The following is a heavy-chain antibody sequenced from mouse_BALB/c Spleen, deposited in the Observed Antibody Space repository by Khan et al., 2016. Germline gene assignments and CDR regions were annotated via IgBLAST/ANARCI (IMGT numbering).Heavy chain of an antibody. V-gene: IGHV1-9*01. J-gene: IGHJ3*01. CDR2: ILPGSGST. D-gene: IGHD2-14*01. Sequence: QVQLKQSGAELMKPGASVKISCKATGYTFSSYWIEWAKQRPGHGLEWIGEILPGSGSTNYNEKFKGKATFTADTSSNTAYMQLSSLTSEDSAVYCCTREHDRPWFAYWGQETKVTVSA. CDR3: TREHDRPWFAY. CDR1: GYTFSSYW.